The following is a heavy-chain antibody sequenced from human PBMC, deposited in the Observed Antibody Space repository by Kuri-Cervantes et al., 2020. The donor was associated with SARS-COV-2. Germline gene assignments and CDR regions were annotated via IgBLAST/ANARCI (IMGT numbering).Heavy chain of an antibody. D-gene: IGHD3-16*02. Sequence: GSLRLSCAVDGGSFSGYYWSWIRQPPGKGLEWIGEINHSGSTNYNPSLKSRVTISVDTSKNQFSLKLSSVTAADTAVYYCASGPGLYSRKAYGMDVWGQGTTVTVSS. CDR3: ASGPGLYSRKAYGMDV. J-gene: IGHJ6*02. CDR1: GGSFSGYY. V-gene: IGHV4-34*01. CDR2: INHSGST.